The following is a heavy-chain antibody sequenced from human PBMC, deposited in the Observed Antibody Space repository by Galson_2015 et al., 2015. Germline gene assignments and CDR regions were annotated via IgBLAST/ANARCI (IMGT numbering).Heavy chain of an antibody. CDR1: GFTFSSYA. Sequence: SLRLSCAASGFTFSSYAMRWVRQAPGKGLEWVSTISGSGGGTYYADSVKGRFTISRDNSKNTLYLRMNSLRAEDTAVYYCAKDTVGAEGVAANNKPDYSGQGTGGTVSS. CDR3: AKDTVGAEGVAANNKPDY. CDR2: ISGSGGGT. V-gene: IGHV3-23*01. D-gene: IGHD1/OR15-1a*01. J-gene: IGHJ4*02.